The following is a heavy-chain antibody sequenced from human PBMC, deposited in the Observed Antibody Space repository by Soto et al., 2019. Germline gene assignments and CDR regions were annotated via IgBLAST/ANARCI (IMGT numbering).Heavy chain of an antibody. CDR2: INPSGGST. D-gene: IGHD3-22*01. CDR1: GYTFTSYY. CDR3: ARVPYDSSGYLGFDY. Sequence: QVQLVQSGAEVKKPGASVKVSCKASGYTFTSYYMHWVRQAPGQGLEWMGIINPSGGSTSYAQKFQGRVTMTRYTSTSTVYMELSSLRSEDTAVYYCARVPYDSSGYLGFDYWGQGTLVTVSS. J-gene: IGHJ4*02. V-gene: IGHV1-46*01.